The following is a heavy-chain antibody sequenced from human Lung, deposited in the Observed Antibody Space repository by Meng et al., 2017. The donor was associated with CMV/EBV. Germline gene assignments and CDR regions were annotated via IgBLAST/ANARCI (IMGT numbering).Heavy chain of an antibody. Sequence: GEXXKISCTASGFTFNSYAMTWVRQAPGKGLEWVSLISDSGDSPYYADSVKGRFIISRDNSKNMVYLQMKSLRADDTAIYYCAKTLNGYGGEDSWGQGTXVPVSS. CDR3: AKTLNGYGGEDS. V-gene: IGHV3-23*01. CDR2: ISDSGDSP. J-gene: IGHJ4*02. D-gene: IGHD5-18*01. CDR1: GFTFNSYA.